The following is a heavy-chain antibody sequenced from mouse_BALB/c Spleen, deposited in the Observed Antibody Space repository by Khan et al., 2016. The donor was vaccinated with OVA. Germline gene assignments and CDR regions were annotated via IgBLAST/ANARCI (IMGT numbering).Heavy chain of an antibody. Sequence: EVELVESGGGLVQPGGSLKLSCATSGFTFSDYYMYWVRQTPEKRLEWVAYISNGGDSTSSPDTVKGRFTISSDNAKNILYLQMSRLKSEDTAMFYCARQLYGAMDYWGQGTSVTVSS. CDR1: GFTFSDYY. D-gene: IGHD2-12*01. V-gene: IGHV5-12*02. CDR2: ISNGGDST. CDR3: ARQLYGAMDY. J-gene: IGHJ4*01.